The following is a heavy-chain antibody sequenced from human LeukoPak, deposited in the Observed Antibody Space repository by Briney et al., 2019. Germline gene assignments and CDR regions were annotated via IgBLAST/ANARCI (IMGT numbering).Heavy chain of an antibody. CDR1: GGSISSGSYY. Sequence: SQTLSLTCTVSGGSISSGSYYWSWIRQPAGKGLEWIGRIYTSGSTNYNPSLKSRVTISVDTSKNQFSLKLSSVTAADTAVYYCARQGCSSASCFFDSWGQGVLVTVSS. CDR2: IYTSGST. CDR3: ARQGCSSASCFFDS. D-gene: IGHD2-2*01. J-gene: IGHJ4*02. V-gene: IGHV4-61*02.